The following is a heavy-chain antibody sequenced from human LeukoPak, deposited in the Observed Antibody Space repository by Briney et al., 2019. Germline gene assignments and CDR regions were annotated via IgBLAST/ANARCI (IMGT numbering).Heavy chain of an antibody. CDR3: ARRVIMSAAGVPDTWLDP. CDR1: GGSISNYY. Sequence: TETLSLTCTVSGGSISNYYWNWIRQPPGKGLEWVGHISYSGGTKYNPSLQSRVTISIDTSKNQFSLNLSSVTAADTAVYYCARRVIMSAAGVPDTWLDPWGQGILVTVSS. J-gene: IGHJ5*02. V-gene: IGHV4-59*08. CDR2: ISYSGGT. D-gene: IGHD2-8*01.